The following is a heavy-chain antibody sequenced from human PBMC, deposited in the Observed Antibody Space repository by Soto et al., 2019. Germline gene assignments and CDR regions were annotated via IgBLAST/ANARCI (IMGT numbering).Heavy chain of an antibody. CDR3: ASNDLVGATAY. J-gene: IGHJ4*02. V-gene: IGHV3-21*01. CDR1: GFTFSSYS. Sequence: GGSLRLSCAASGFTFSSYSMNWVRQAPGKGLEWVSSISSSSSYIYYADSVKGRFTISRDNAKNSLCLQMNSLRAEDTAVYYCASNDLVGATAYWGQGTLVTVSS. D-gene: IGHD1-26*01. CDR2: ISSSSSYI.